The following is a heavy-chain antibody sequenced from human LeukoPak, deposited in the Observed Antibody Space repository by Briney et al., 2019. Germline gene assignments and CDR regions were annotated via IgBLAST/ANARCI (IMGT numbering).Heavy chain of an antibody. CDR2: ISAYNGNT. CDR1: GYTFTSYG. V-gene: IGHV1-18*01. CDR3: ARARDYYDSSGYMKSFDI. J-gene: IGHJ3*02. D-gene: IGHD3-22*01. Sequence: ASVKASCKASGYTFTSYGISWVRQAPGQGLGWMGWISAYNGNTNYAQKLQGRVTMTTDTSTSTAYMELRSLRSDDTAVYYCARARDYYDSSGYMKSFDIWGQGTMVTVSS.